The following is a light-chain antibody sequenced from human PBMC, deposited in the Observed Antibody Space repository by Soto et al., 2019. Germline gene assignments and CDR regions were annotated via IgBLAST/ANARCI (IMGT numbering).Light chain of an antibody. CDR3: QQANSFPLT. Sequence: DIPMTQSPSSVSASVGDSVTITCRASQDVSSWLAWYQQKPGKAPKLLIYAASSLQSGVPSRFSGSGSGTVFSLTISSLQPEDFATYYCQQANSFPLTFGQGTRLEI. CDR2: AAS. J-gene: IGKJ5*01. CDR1: QDVSSW. V-gene: IGKV1-12*02.